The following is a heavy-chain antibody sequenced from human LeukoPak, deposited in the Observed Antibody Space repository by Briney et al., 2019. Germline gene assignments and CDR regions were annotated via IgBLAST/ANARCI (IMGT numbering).Heavy chain of an antibody. CDR1: GFTFSSYG. D-gene: IGHD3-22*01. CDR2: ICYDGSNK. J-gene: IGHJ4*02. Sequence: GGSLRLSCSASGFTFSSYGMHWVRQAPGKGLECVAVICYDGSNKYYADSVKGRFTISRDNSKNTLYLQMNSLRAEDTAVYYCARDYYDSSGYYYLLGYWGQGTLVTVSS. V-gene: IGHV3-33*01. CDR3: ARDYYDSSGYYYLLGY.